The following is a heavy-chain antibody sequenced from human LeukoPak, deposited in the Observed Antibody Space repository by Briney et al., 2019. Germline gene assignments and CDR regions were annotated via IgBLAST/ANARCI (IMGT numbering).Heavy chain of an antibody. V-gene: IGHV3-48*03. CDR3: ARDGGEWELDY. J-gene: IGHJ4*02. Sequence: PGGSLRLSCVASGFTFSSYEMNWVRQAPGKGLEWVSYISKSDSTIYYADSVKGRFTISRDNAKNSLYLQMNSLRAEDTAVYYCARDGGEWELDYWGQGTLVTVSS. CDR1: GFTFSSYE. D-gene: IGHD1-26*01. CDR2: ISKSDSTI.